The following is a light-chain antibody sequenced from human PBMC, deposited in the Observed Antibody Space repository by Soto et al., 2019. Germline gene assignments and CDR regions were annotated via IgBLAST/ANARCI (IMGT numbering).Light chain of an antibody. CDR3: QQSYSTPPWT. CDR2: VAS. V-gene: IGKV1-39*01. J-gene: IGKJ1*01. Sequence: DIQMTQSPSSLSASVGDRVTITCRASQSVDSYLNWYQQKPGKAPDLLIYVASTLESGVPSRFSGSGSGTDFTLTISSLQPEDFATYYCQQSYSTPPWTFGQGTKVEIK. CDR1: QSVDSY.